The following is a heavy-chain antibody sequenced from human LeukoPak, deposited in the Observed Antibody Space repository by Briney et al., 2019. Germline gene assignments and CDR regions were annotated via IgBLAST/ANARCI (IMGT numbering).Heavy chain of an antibody. CDR1: GFTFSSYG. CDR2: IRYDGSNK. D-gene: IGHD2-2*01. V-gene: IGHV3-30*02. J-gene: IGHJ3*02. CDR3: ASNVVVPAANAFDI. Sequence: GGSLRLSCAASGFTFSSYGMHWVRQAPGKGLEWVAFIRYDGSNKYYADSVKGRFTISGDNSKNTLYLQMNSLRAEDTAVYYCASNVVVPAANAFDIWGQGTMVTVSS.